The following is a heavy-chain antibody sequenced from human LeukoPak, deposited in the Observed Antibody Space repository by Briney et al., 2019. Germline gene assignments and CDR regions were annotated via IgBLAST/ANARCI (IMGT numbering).Heavy chain of an antibody. J-gene: IGHJ4*02. CDR3: GREPSESFIDY. V-gene: IGHV1-18*01. D-gene: IGHD6-19*01. Sequence: ASVKASCKASGYTFSNYGINWMRQAPGQGLQWMGWIGTYNGDTNYPQKFQGRVTMTTDTSTSTAYMDLRSLRSDDTAVYYCGREPSESFIDYWGQGTLVTVSS. CDR1: GYTFSNYG. CDR2: IGTYNGDT.